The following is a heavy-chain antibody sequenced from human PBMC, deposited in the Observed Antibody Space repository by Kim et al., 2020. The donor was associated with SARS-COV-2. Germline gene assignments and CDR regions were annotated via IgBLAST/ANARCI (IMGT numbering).Heavy chain of an antibody. V-gene: IGHV3-23*01. CDR1: GFTFSNYA. CDR2: ISASSSET. Sequence: GGSLRLSCAASGFTFSNYAMTWVRQAPGKGLEWVSIISASSSETYYADSVKGRFTISRDNSKSTLYLQMSSLRAEDTALYYCAKASEQQLLHRALPSWGQGTLLTVSS. J-gene: IGHJ4*02. CDR3: AKASEQQLLHRALPS. D-gene: IGHD6-13*01.